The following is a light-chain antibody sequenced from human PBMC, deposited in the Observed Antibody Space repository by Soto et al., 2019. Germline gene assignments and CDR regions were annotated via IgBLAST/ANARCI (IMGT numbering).Light chain of an antibody. J-gene: IGLJ1*01. CDR2: DVT. CDR1: SSDVGGYNY. Sequence: QSALTQPASVSGSPGQSITISCTGSSSDVGGYNYVSWFQQHPGQAPKLIIYDVTDRPSGVSNRFSGSKSGNTASLTISGLQAGDEADYFCSSYTRSSTRVFGTGTKLTVL. V-gene: IGLV2-14*01. CDR3: SSYTRSSTRV.